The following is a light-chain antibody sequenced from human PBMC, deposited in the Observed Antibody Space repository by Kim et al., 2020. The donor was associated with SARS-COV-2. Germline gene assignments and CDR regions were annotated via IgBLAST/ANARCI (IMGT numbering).Light chain of an antibody. V-gene: IGKV1-5*01. CDR1: QVIGSW. CDR3: QQYNNYPMYT. CDR2: DAS. J-gene: IGKJ2*01. Sequence: GDRVTLTCRASQVIGSWLAWYQQKPGKAPKLLIYDASSLESGVPARFSGSGSGTEFTLTISSLLPDDFATYYCQQYNNYPMYTFGQGTKLEI.